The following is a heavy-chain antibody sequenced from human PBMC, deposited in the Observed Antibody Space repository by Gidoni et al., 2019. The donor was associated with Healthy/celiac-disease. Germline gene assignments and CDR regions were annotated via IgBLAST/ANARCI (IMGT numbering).Heavy chain of an antibody. CDR3: ARERSTMVRGVELYYYYGMDV. Sequence: QVHLQESGPGLVKPSETLSLTCTVSGGSISSYYWRWLRQPPGKGLEWIGYIYYSGSTNYNPPLKSRVTISVDTSKNQFSLKLSSVTAADTAVYYCARERSTMVRGVELYYYYGMDVWGQGTTVTVSS. D-gene: IGHD3-10*01. J-gene: IGHJ6*02. CDR1: GGSISSYY. V-gene: IGHV4-59*01. CDR2: IYYSGST.